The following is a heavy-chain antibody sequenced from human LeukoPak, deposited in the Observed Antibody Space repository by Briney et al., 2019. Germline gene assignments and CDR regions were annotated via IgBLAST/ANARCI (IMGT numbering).Heavy chain of an antibody. D-gene: IGHD3-22*01. CDR1: GFTFSSYA. CDR3: AKKMIVAIKETSRA. CDR2: ISESGDST. Sequence: GGSLRLSCAASGFTFSSYAMSWVRQAPGKGLEWVSAISESGDSTYYADSVKGRFTISRDNFKNTVYLQMNSLRAEDTAVYYCAKKMIVAIKETSRARGQGTLVTVSS. J-gene: IGHJ4*02. V-gene: IGHV3-23*01.